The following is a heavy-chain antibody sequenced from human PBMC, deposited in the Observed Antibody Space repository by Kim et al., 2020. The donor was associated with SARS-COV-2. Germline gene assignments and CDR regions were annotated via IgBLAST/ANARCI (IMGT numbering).Heavy chain of an antibody. CDR1: GGSISSSSYY. CDR3: ARLGGSAYYYYYMDV. J-gene: IGHJ6*03. CDR2: IYYSGST. V-gene: IGHV4-39*01. Sequence: SETLSLTCTASGGSISSSSYYWGWIRQPPGKGLEWIGSIYYSGSTYYNPSLKSRVTISVDTSKNQFSLKLSSVTAADTAVYYCARLGGSAYYYYYMDVWG. D-gene: IGHD1-26*01.